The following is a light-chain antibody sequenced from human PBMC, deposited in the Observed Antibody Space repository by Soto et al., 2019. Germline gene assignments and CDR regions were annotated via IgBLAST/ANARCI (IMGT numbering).Light chain of an antibody. V-gene: IGKV3-20*01. J-gene: IGKJ1*01. CDR3: QHYLDSPWA. CDR1: QSVIGNY. CDR2: GAS. Sequence: EIVLTQSPATLSLSPGERATLSCRASQSVIGNYLAWYRQKPGQTTRLLIFGASRRATGIPDRFSGSGSGTDFTLTISRLEPEYFAVYYCQHYLDSPWAFGQGTKVEIK.